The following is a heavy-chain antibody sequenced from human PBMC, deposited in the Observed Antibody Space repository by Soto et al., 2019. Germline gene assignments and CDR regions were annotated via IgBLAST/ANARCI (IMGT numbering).Heavy chain of an antibody. D-gene: IGHD6-13*01. CDR2: IYYSGNT. Sequence: QVQLQESGPGLVKPSETLSLTCTVSGVSISSYYWSWIRQPPGKGLEWIGYIYYSGNTNYNPSFKSRXILXIXVSENQFSLELSSVTAADSAVYFCARGIGQQLPPLDWGQGTLVTVSS. CDR1: GVSISSYY. J-gene: IGHJ4*02. V-gene: IGHV4-59*01. CDR3: ARGIGQQLPPLD.